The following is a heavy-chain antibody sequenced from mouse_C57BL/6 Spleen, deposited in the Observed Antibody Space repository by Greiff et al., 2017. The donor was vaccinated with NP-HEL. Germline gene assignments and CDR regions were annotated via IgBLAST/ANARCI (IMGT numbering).Heavy chain of an antibody. CDR3: ARGPYDGYSFFDY. J-gene: IGHJ2*01. CDR1: GYSITSGYY. V-gene: IGHV3-6*01. D-gene: IGHD2-3*01. Sequence: EVKLQESGPGLVKPSQSLSLTCSVTGYSITSGYYWNWIRQFPGNKLEWMGYISYAGSNNYNPSLKNRISITRDTSKNQFFLKLNSVTTEDTATYYCARGPYDGYSFFDYWGQGTTLTVSS. CDR2: ISYAGSN.